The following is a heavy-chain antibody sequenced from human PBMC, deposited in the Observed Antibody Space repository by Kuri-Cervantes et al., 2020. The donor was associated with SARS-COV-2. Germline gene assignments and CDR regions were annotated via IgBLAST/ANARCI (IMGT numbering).Heavy chain of an antibody. V-gene: IGHV4-39*07. D-gene: IGHD2-8*01. CDR3: ARVPRFCTNGVCYAFDI. CDR2: IYYSGST. Sequence: SETLSLTCTVSGGSISSSSYYWGWIRQPPGKGLEWIGSIYYSGSTYYNPSLKSRVTISVDTPKSQFSLKLSSVTAADTAVYYCARVPRFCTNGVCYAFDIWGQGTMVTVSS. J-gene: IGHJ3*02. CDR1: GGSISSSSYY.